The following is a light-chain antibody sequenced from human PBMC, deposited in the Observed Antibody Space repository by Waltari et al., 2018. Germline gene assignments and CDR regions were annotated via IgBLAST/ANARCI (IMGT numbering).Light chain of an antibody. Sequence: DIQMTQSPSTLTASVGDRVNMTCRASQSISIWVAWYQQKPGQAPKLLIYKASTLETGVPSRFSGSGSGTQFTLTISSLQPDVSATYYCQQYTKFWTFGQGTKVEI. CDR2: KAS. V-gene: IGKV1-5*03. CDR3: QQYTKFWT. CDR1: QSISIW. J-gene: IGKJ1*01.